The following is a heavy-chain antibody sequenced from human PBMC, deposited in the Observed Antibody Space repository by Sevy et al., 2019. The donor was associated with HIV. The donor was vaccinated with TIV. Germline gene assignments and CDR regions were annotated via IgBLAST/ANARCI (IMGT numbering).Heavy chain of an antibody. J-gene: IGHJ4*02. D-gene: IGHD3-3*01. CDR1: AFTFSSYG. CDR2: ISYDGSNK. CDR3: AKDPYYDFWSGYYSYFDY. Sequence: GGSLRLSCAASAFTFSSYGMHWVRQAPGKGLEWVAVISYDGSNKYYADSVKGRFTISRDNSKNTLYLQMNSLRAEDTAVYYCAKDPYYDFWSGYYSYFDYWGQGTLVTVSS. V-gene: IGHV3-30*18.